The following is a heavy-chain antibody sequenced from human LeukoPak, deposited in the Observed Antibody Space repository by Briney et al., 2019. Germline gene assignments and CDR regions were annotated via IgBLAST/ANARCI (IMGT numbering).Heavy chain of an antibody. CDR2: ISAYNGNT. CDR3: ARISEQWLVRWYYFDY. V-gene: IGHV1-18*01. D-gene: IGHD6-19*01. CDR1: GYTFTSYG. Sequence: GASVKVSCKASGYTFTSYGISWVRQAPGQGLEWMGWISAYNGNTNYAQKLQGRVTMTTDTSTSTAYMELRSLRSDDTAVYYCARISEQWLVRWYYFDYWGQGTLVTVSS. J-gene: IGHJ4*02.